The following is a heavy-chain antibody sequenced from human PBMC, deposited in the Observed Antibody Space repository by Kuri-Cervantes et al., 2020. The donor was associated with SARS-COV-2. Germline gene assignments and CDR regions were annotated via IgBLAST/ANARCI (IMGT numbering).Heavy chain of an antibody. CDR3: GRQASDWHIDY. CDR1: GGSISSSGHY. V-gene: IGHV4-39*01. Sequence: ESLKISCSVSGGSISSSGHYWGWVRQPPGKGLEWIGSIYFSGSTYYTPSLKSRVTIYVDTSKNQFSLKLTSVTATDTAVYYCGRQASDWHIDYWGQGTLVTVSS. J-gene: IGHJ4*02. CDR2: IYFSGST. D-gene: IGHD3-9*01.